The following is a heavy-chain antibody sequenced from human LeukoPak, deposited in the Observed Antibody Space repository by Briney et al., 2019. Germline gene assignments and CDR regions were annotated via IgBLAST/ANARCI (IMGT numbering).Heavy chain of an antibody. Sequence: SQTLSLTCTVSGGSNSSGDYYWSWIRQPPGTGLEWVGYIYYSGSTYYNPSLKSRVTISEDTSKNQFSLKLSSVTAADTAVHYCAREGVYSSGWYGEASDIWGQGTMVTVSS. J-gene: IGHJ3*02. D-gene: IGHD6-19*01. CDR1: GGSNSSGDYY. CDR3: AREGVYSSGWYGEASDI. CDR2: IYYSGST. V-gene: IGHV4-30-4*08.